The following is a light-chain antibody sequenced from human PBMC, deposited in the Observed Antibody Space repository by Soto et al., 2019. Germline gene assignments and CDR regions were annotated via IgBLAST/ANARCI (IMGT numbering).Light chain of an antibody. CDR3: QQYSAWPRT. V-gene: IGKV3-15*01. CDR2: GAS. CDR1: QSVSIN. J-gene: IGKJ1*01. Sequence: EIEMTQSPATLSVSPGERATLSCRASQSVSINSAWYQQKSGQAPRLLIYGASTRATGIPVRFSGSGSGTEFTLTISSLQSEDFAVYYCQQYSAWPRTFGQGTKVEIK.